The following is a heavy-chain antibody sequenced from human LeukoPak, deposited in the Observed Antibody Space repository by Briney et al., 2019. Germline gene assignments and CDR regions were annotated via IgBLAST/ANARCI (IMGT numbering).Heavy chain of an antibody. Sequence: QAGGSLRLSCAASGFTFSSYGMSWVRQAPGKGLEWVSAISGSGGSTYYADSVKGRFTISRDNSKNTLYLQMNSLRAEDTAVYYCARVKWELLRGLSWFDPWGQGTLVTVSS. CDR1: GFTFSSYG. V-gene: IGHV3-23*01. D-gene: IGHD1-26*01. CDR3: ARVKWELLRGLSWFDP. CDR2: ISGSGGST. J-gene: IGHJ5*02.